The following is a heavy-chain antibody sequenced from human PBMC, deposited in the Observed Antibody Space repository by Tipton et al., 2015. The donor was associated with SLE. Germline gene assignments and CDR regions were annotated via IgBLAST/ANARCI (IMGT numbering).Heavy chain of an antibody. Sequence: TLSLTCTVSGASIRSVGYYWNWIRQHPGKGLEWIGYNYYSGSAFYNPSLKSRVTISIDTSENQFSLRLSSVTAADTATYFCARSTSAWVDYWGKGTLVTVSP. J-gene: IGHJ4*02. V-gene: IGHV4-31*03. CDR3: ARSTSAWVDY. D-gene: IGHD1-26*01. CDR1: GASIRSVGYY. CDR2: NYYSGSA.